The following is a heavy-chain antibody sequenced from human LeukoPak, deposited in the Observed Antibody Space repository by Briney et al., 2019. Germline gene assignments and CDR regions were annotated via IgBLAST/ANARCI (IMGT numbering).Heavy chain of an antibody. V-gene: IGHV4-59*08. D-gene: IGHD6-13*01. Sequence: ASETLSLTCTVSGGSISSYYWSWIRQPPGKGLEWIGYIYYSGTTYYNPSLKSRLTISVDRSKNQFSLRLSSVTAADTAVYYCARGYSSSWNYFDYWGLGTLVTVSS. CDR1: GGSISSYY. CDR2: IYYSGTT. J-gene: IGHJ4*02. CDR3: ARGYSSSWNYFDY.